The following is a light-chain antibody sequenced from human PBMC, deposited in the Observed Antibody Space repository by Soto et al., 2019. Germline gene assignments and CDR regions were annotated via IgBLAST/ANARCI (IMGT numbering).Light chain of an antibody. CDR3: QQRSNWPPT. CDR1: QSVSNY. V-gene: IGKV3-11*01. Sequence: EIVWTHAPATLSLSPGEMATLSFGASQSVSNYLAWYQQKPGQAPRLLIYDASNRATGIPARFSGSGSGTDFTLTISSLEPEDFAVYYCQQRSNWPPTFGQGTRLEIK. J-gene: IGKJ5*01. CDR2: DAS.